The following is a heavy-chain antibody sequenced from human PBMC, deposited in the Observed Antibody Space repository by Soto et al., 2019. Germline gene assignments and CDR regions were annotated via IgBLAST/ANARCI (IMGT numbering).Heavy chain of an antibody. J-gene: IGHJ5*02. V-gene: IGHV4-31*03. CDR3: ARYCSGGSCYAGGWFDP. CDR2: IYYSGST. D-gene: IGHD2-15*01. CDR1: GGSISSGGYY. Sequence: ASETLSLTCTVSGGSISSGGYYWSWIRQHPGKGLKWIGYIYYSGSTYYNPSLKSRVTISVDTSKNQFSLKLSSVTAADTAVYYCARYCSGGSCYAGGWFDPWGQGTLVTVSS.